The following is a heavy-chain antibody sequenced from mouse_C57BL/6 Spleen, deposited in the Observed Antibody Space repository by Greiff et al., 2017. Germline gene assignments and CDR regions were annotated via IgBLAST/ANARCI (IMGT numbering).Heavy chain of an antibody. Sequence: EVMLVESGGGLVKPGGSLKLSCAASGFTFSDYGMHWVRQAPEKGLEWVAYISSGSSTIDYADTVKGRFTISRDNAKNTLFLQMTSLRSEDTAMYYCARRLYGSSPVDYWGQGTTLTVSS. V-gene: IGHV5-17*01. J-gene: IGHJ2*01. CDR3: ARRLYGSSPVDY. CDR2: ISSGSSTI. CDR1: GFTFSDYG. D-gene: IGHD1-1*01.